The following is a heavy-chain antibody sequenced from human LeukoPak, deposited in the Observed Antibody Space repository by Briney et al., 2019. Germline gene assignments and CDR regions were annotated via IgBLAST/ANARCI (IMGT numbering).Heavy chain of an antibody. CDR3: AREGYYDILTGYLYAPAPIDY. CDR1: GFTFSSYS. Sequence: GGSLRLSCAASGFTFSSYSMNWVRQAPGKGLEWVSSISSSSSYIYYADSVKGRFSISRDNAKNSLYLQMNSLRAEDTAVYYCAREGYYDILTGYLYAPAPIDYWGQGTLVTVSS. J-gene: IGHJ4*02. D-gene: IGHD3-9*01. CDR2: ISSSSSYI. V-gene: IGHV3-21*01.